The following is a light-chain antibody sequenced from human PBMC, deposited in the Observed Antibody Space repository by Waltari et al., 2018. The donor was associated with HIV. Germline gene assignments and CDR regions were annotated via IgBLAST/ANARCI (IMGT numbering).Light chain of an antibody. CDR2: DNN. V-gene: IGLV1-51*01. J-gene: IGLJ3*02. CDR1: SSNIGNNY. Sequence: QSVLTQPLSVSAAPGQKVNIPCSGRSSNIGNNYVSWYQQLPGTTPKLLIFDNNKRPSGIPDRFSGSKSGTSATLGITGLQTGDEADYYCGTWDSSLNAWVFGGGTKLTVL. CDR3: GTWDSSLNAWV.